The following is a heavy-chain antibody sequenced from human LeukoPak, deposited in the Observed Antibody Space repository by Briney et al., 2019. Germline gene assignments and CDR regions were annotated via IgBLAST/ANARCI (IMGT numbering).Heavy chain of an antibody. J-gene: IGHJ4*02. CDR3: AKSYYDFWSGYYQYYFDY. Sequence: GGSLRLSCAASGFTFSDYYMSWIRQAPGKGLEWVSYISSSGSTIYYADSVKGRFTISRDNAKNSLYLQMNSLRAEDTAVYYCAKSYYDFWSGYYQYYFDYWGQGTLVTVSS. CDR1: GFTFSDYY. V-gene: IGHV3-11*04. CDR2: ISSSGSTI. D-gene: IGHD3-3*01.